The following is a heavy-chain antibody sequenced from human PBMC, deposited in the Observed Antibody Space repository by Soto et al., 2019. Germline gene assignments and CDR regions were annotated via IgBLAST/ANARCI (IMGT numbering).Heavy chain of an antibody. CDR3: ANNPLGAPGAFDI. Sequence: GASVKVSCKASGGTFSSYAISWVRQAPGQGLEWMGGIIPIFGTANYAQKFQGRVTITAGESTSTAYMELSSLRSEDTAVHYCANNPLGAPGAFDIWGQGTMVTVSS. J-gene: IGHJ3*02. CDR1: GGTFSSYA. CDR2: IIPIFGTA. D-gene: IGHD3-16*01. V-gene: IGHV1-69*13.